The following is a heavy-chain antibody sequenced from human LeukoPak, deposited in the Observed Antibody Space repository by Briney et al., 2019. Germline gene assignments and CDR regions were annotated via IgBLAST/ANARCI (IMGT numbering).Heavy chain of an antibody. Sequence: GGSLRLSCAASGFTFSDYTMNWVRQAPGKGLEWGSSISSGGTYKYYADSVKGRFTISRDNAQNSLYLQMNSLRAEDSSVYYCARPTTVTTISADAFDIWGQGTMVTVSS. CDR1: GFTFSDYT. D-gene: IGHD4-17*01. CDR2: ISSGGTYK. CDR3: ARPTTVTTISADAFDI. V-gene: IGHV3-21*01. J-gene: IGHJ3*02.